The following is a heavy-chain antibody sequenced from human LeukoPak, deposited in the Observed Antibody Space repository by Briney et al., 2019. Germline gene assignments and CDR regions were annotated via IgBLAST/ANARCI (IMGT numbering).Heavy chain of an antibody. J-gene: IGHJ2*01. CDR3: ASTGAYWYFDL. Sequence: PSETLSLTCTVSGGSISSYYWSWIRQPPGKGLEWIGYIYYSGSTNYNPSLKSRVTISVDTSKNQFSLKLSSVTAADTAVYYCASTGAYWYFDLWGRGTLVTVSS. V-gene: IGHV4-59*01. CDR2: IYYSGST. CDR1: GGSISSYY. D-gene: IGHD3-10*01.